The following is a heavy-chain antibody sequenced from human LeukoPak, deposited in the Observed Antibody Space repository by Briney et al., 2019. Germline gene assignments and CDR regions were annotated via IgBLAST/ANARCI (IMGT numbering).Heavy chain of an antibody. J-gene: IGHJ5*02. Sequence: SETLSLTCAVYGGSFSGYYWSWIRQPPGKGLEWIGEINHSGSTNYNPSLKSRVTISVDTSKNQFSLKLSSVTAADTAVYYCARESGYYDFWSGYYKALDWFDPWGQGTLVTVSS. V-gene: IGHV4-34*01. CDR1: GGSFSGYY. CDR2: INHSGST. CDR3: ARESGYYDFWSGYYKALDWFDP. D-gene: IGHD3-3*01.